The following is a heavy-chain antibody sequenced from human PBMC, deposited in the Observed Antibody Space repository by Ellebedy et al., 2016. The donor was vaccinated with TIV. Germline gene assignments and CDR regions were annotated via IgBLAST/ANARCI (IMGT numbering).Heavy chain of an antibody. J-gene: IGHJ5*02. CDR3: ARDRSGSYGWFDP. CDR1: GGSISSYY. D-gene: IGHD1-26*01. Sequence: SETLSLTCTVSGGSISSYYWSWIRQPPGKGLEWIGYIYYSGSTNYNPSLKSRVTISVDTSKNQFSLKLSSVTAADTAVYYCARDRSGSYGWFDPWGQGTLVTVSS. V-gene: IGHV4-59*01. CDR2: IYYSGST.